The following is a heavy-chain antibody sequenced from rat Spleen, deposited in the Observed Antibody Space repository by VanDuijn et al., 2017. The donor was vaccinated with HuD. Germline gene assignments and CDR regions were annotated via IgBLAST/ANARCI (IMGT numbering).Heavy chain of an antibody. CDR2: MRHDGVI. D-gene: IGHD1-5*01. V-gene: IGHV2S30*01. CDR3: SRDEYRDNWGFGY. J-gene: IGHJ3*01. Sequence: QVQLKESGPGLVQPSQTLSLTCTVSGFSLTANNVHWVRQPPGKGLEWMGRMRHDGVIHYNSDVKSRLSISRDTSKSQVFLKMNSLQTEDTAIYFCSRDEYRDNWGFGYWGQGTLVTVSS. CDR1: GFSLTANN.